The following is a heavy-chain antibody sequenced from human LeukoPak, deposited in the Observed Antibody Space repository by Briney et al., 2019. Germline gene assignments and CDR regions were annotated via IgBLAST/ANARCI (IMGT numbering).Heavy chain of an antibody. CDR1: GFTFSSYS. CDR3: ARDRNCVSTNCPYDC. Sequence: PGGSLRLSCAASGFTFSSYSMNWVRQSPGKGLEWVSGISVSDDSTYYADSVKGRFTISRDKSNNMLHLQMNSLRAEDAAVYYCARDRNCVSTNCPYDCWGQGTPVTVSS. J-gene: IGHJ4*02. V-gene: IGHV3-23*01. CDR2: ISVSDDST. D-gene: IGHD2-2*01.